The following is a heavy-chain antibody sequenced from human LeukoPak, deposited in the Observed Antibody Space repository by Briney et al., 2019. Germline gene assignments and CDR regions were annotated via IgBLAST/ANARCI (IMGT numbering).Heavy chain of an antibody. CDR3: ARPVPVGAYGMDV. V-gene: IGHV4-34*01. D-gene: IGHD1-26*01. Sequence: PSETLSLTCAVYGGSFSGYYWSWIRQPPGKGLEWIGEIKHSGSTNYNPSLKSRVTISVDTSKNQFSLKLSSVTAADTAVYYCARPVPVGAYGMDVWGQGTTVTVSS. CDR2: IKHSGST. CDR1: GGSFSGYY. J-gene: IGHJ6*02.